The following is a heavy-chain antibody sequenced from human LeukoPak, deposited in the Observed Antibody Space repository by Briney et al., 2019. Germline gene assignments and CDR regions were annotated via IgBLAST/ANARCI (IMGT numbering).Heavy chain of an antibody. J-gene: IGHJ4*02. Sequence: SETLSLTCAVYGGSFSGYSWSWIRQPPGKRLEWIGEINHSGSTNYNPSLKSRVTISVDTSKNQFSLKLSSVTAADTAVYYCARLLDHRIVQSNSIRDYWGQGTLVTVSS. CDR1: GGSFSGYS. V-gene: IGHV4-34*01. D-gene: IGHD2/OR15-2a*01. CDR3: ARLLDHRIVQSNSIRDY. CDR2: INHSGST.